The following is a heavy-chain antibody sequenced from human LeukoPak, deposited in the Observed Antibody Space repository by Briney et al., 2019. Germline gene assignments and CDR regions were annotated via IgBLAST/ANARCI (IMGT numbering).Heavy chain of an antibody. CDR2: INYSGST. J-gene: IGHJ6*02. CDR1: DGSISNHY. CDR3: AKDIYGSGSYYGNGLDV. Sequence: SETLSLTCTVSDGSISNHYWSWIRQPPGKGLEWIGNINYSGSTKYNPSLKSRVVMSVDTSKNQFSLKLSSVTAADTAVYYCAKDIYGSGSYYGNGLDVWGRGTTVAVSS. V-gene: IGHV4-59*11. D-gene: IGHD3-10*01.